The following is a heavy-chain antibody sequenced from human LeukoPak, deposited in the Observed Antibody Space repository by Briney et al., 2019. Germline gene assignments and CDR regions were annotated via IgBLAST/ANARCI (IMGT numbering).Heavy chain of an antibody. CDR1: GFTFSRFG. D-gene: IGHD2-15*01. CDR2: ISFDGTNK. CDR3: AKQMYWFDY. Sequence: PGRSLRLSCAASGFTFSRFGMHWVRQAPGKGLEWVAVISFDGTNKYYADSVKGRFTISRDNSKNTLYLQMNSLRAEDTAVYYCAKQMYWFDYWGQGTLVTVSS. V-gene: IGHV3-30*18. J-gene: IGHJ4*02.